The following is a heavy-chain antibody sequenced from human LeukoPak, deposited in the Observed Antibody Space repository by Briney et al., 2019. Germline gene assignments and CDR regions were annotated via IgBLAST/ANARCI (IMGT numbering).Heavy chain of an antibody. CDR2: IYSGGST. J-gene: IGHJ4*02. V-gene: IGHV3-53*01. CDR3: ASAYDFPTFDY. Sequence: GGSLRLSCAASGFTFSSYAMSWVRQAPGKGLEWVSVIYSGGSTYYADSVKGRFTISRDNSKNTLYLQMNSLRAEDTAVYYCASAYDFPTFDYWGQGTLVTVSS. CDR1: GFTFSSYA. D-gene: IGHD3-3*01.